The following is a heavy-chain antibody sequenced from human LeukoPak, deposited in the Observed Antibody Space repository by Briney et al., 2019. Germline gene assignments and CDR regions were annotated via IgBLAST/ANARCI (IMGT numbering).Heavy chain of an antibody. CDR1: GYTLTGYY. J-gene: IGHJ4*02. V-gene: IGHV1-2*02. CDR2: VNPNRGGT. Sequence: ASLTLSCTASGYTLTGYYMHWVRQAPGQGLEWMGRVNPNRGGTNYAQKFQGRVTMTRDTSISAAYMELSRLTSDDTAVYFCARDRNWAFFDYWGQGTLVTVSS. D-gene: IGHD7-27*01. CDR3: ARDRNWAFFDY.